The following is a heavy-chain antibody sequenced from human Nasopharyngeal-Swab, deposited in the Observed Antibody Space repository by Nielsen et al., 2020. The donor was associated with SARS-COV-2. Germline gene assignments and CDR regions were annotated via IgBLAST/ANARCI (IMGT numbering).Heavy chain of an antibody. J-gene: IGHJ4*02. CDR2: INHSGST. CDR3: ARQLDCSSTSCPAGEFDY. Sequence: SETLSLTCAVYGGSFSGYYWSWIRQPPGKGLEWIGEINHSGSTNYNPSLKRRVTISVDTSKNQFSLKLSSVTAADTAVYYCARQLDCSSTSCPAGEFDYWGQGTLVTVSS. V-gene: IGHV4-34*01. CDR1: GGSFSGYY. D-gene: IGHD2-2*01.